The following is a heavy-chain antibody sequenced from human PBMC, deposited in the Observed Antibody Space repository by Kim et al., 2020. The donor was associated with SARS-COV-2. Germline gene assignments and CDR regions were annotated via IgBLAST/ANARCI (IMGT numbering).Heavy chain of an antibody. CDR1: GDSVSNGGSS. V-gene: IGHV6-1*01. CDR3: ARWVRHVETPIQPAGHAAFDV. CDR2: TSYRSMWQN. Sequence: SQTLSLTCVISGDSVSNGGSSWNWIRQSPSRGLEWLGLTSYRSMWQNYYAVSVKGRITINPDTSKNQFFLQLNSVTPDDTAIYYCARWVRHVETPIQPAGHAAFDVWGQGTAVTVSS. J-gene: IGHJ6*02. D-gene: IGHD5-18*01.